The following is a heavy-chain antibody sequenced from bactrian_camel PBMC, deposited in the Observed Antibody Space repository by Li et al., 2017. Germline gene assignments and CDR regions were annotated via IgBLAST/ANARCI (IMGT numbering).Heavy chain of an antibody. V-gene: IGHV3S40*01. CDR2: INSGGSIT. CDR3: ATWWSVGF. Sequence: VQLVESGGGLVQPGGSLRLSCAASGSTFSSYDMSWVRQAPGKGLEWQSAINSGGSITYYADSVKGRFTISRDNAKNTLYLQMNSLKTEDTAVYCCATWWSVGFWGQGTQVTVS. D-gene: IGHD7*01. CDR1: GSTFSSYD. J-gene: IGHJ6*01.